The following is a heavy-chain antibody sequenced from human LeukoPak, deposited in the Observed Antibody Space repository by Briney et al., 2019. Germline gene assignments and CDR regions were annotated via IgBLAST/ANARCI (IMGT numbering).Heavy chain of an antibody. J-gene: IGHJ4*02. CDR1: GFTFSSYT. Sequence: GGSLRLSCAASGFTFSSYTMNWVRQAPGKGLEWVSSISSSSSYIYYADSVKGRFTISRDNAKNSLYLQMNSLRAEDTAVYYCARDRLYYYDSSGYLGTFDYWGQGTLVTVSS. CDR2: ISSSSSYI. D-gene: IGHD3-22*01. CDR3: ARDRLYYYDSSGYLGTFDY. V-gene: IGHV3-21*01.